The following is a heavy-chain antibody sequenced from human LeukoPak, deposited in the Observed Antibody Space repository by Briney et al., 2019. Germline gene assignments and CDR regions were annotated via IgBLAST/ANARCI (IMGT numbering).Heavy chain of an antibody. CDR3: ARVYATSSSWYGDFDY. CDR1: GFTFSSYS. V-gene: IGHV3-48*01. D-gene: IGHD6-13*01. CDR2: ISSSSSTI. Sequence: GGSLRLSCAASGFTFSSYSMNWVRQAPGKGLEWVSYISSSSSTIYFADSVKGRFTISRDNAENSLYLQMNSMRAEDTAVYYCARVYATSSSWYGDFDYWGQGTLVTVSS. J-gene: IGHJ4*02.